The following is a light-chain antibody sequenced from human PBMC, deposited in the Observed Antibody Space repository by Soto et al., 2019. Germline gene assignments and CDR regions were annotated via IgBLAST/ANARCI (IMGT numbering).Light chain of an antibody. V-gene: IGKV1-5*01. CDR2: GAS. CDR1: QSISSW. Sequence: DIQMTQSPSTLSASVGDRVTITCRASQSISSWLAWYQQKPGKAPKLLIYGASSLESGVPSRFSGSGSVTEFTLTIDSLQPDDFATYYCQQYRSSSPTFGQGTKLEI. J-gene: IGKJ2*01. CDR3: QQYRSSSPT.